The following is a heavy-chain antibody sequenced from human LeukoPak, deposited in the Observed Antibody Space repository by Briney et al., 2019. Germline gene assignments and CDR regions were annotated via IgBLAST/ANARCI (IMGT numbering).Heavy chain of an antibody. CDR2: IKQDGSER. Sequence: GGSLRLSCAVSGFTFSNYWMSWVRQAPGKGLEWVANIKQDGSERYYVGSVKGRFTISRDNAKNLLSLEMNSLRVEDTAIYYCVSTDTFDYWGQGTLVTVSS. CDR1: GFTFSNYW. J-gene: IGHJ4*02. D-gene: IGHD5-18*01. CDR3: VSTDTFDY. V-gene: IGHV3-7*03.